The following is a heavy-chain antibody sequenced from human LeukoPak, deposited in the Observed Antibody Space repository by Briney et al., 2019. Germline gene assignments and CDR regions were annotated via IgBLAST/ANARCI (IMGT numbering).Heavy chain of an antibody. Sequence: GGSLRLSCAASGFTFSINTLNWVRQAPGKGLEWVAHMNQGGSETTNVDSVKGRFTISRDDAKNLVFLQMNSLRVEDTAVYYCARDGVAGGFDYWGQGILVTVSS. D-gene: IGHD6-19*01. CDR2: MNQGGSET. J-gene: IGHJ4*02. CDR3: ARDGVAGGFDY. V-gene: IGHV3-7*01. CDR1: GFTFSINT.